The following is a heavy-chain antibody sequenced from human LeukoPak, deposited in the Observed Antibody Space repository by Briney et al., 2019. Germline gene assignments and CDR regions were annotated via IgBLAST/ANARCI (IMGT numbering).Heavy chain of an antibody. Sequence: RGESLKISCKGSGYRFASYWIGWVRQMPGKGLEWMGIIYPGDSDTRYSPSFQGQVTISADKSISTAYLQWSSLKASDTAMYYCARHDGTSSPYYYYYYMDVWGKGTTVTVSS. J-gene: IGHJ6*03. V-gene: IGHV5-51*01. CDR1: GYRFASYW. CDR2: IYPGDSDT. CDR3: ARHDGTSSPYYYYYYMDV.